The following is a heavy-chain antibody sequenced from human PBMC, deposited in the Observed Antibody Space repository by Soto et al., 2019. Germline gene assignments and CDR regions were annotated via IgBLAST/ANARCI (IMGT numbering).Heavy chain of an antibody. CDR2: IIPVFGLV. V-gene: IGHV1-69*13. D-gene: IGHD3-3*02. CDR3: AGGRILVVLICAYYGMDV. CDR1: GGTPSNSA. Sequence: LLQSGAEVKKPGSSVKVSCKASGGTPSNSAISWVRQAPGQGLEWMGGIIPVFGLVKYAQNFQGRVTITSDESSNTAYMELSSLRPEDSALYSCAGGRILVVLICAYYGMDVWGHGSTVTVSS. J-gene: IGHJ6*02.